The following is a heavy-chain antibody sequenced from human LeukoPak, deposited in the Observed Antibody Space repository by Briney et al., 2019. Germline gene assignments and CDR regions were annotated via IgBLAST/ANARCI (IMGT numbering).Heavy chain of an antibody. D-gene: IGHD5-18*01. CDR1: GFTFSSYW. CDR2: ISTDGSST. CDR3: ATVRSYGFYYFDY. J-gene: IGHJ4*02. V-gene: IGHV3-74*01. Sequence: TGGSLRLSCAASGFTFSSYWMHWVRQAPGKGLVWVSRISTDGSSTSYADSVKGRFTISRDNAKNTLYLQMNSLRAEDTAVYYCATVRSYGFYYFDYWGQGTLVTVSS.